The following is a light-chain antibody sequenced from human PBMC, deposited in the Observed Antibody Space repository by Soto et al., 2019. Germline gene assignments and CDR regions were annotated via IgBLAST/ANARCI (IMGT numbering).Light chain of an antibody. CDR3: QQRSNWPPA. CDR1: QSVSSY. V-gene: IGKV3-11*01. CDR2: DAS. J-gene: IGKJ1*01. Sequence: EIVLTHSPATLSCSPGERATLSFRASQSVSSYLAWYQQKPGQAPRLLIYDASNRATGIPARFSGSGSGTDFTLTISSLEPEDFAVYYCQQRSNWPPAFGQGTKVDIK.